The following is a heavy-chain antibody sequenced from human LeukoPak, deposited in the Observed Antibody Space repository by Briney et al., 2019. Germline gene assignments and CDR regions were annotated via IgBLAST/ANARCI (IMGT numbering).Heavy chain of an antibody. D-gene: IGHD1-26*01. CDR1: GGTFSSYW. CDR2: IYGDGSTT. CDR3: ARRVGASGYYFDY. V-gene: IGHV3-74*01. Sequence: GGSLRLSCAASGGTFSSYWMNWVRQAPGEGLLWVSRIYGDGSTTTYADSVKGRFTISRDNAKNTLYLQMNSLRAEDTAVYYCARRVGASGYYFDYWGQGTLVTVSS. J-gene: IGHJ4*02.